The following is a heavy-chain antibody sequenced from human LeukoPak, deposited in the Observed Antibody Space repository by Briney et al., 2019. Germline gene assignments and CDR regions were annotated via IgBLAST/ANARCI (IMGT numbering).Heavy chain of an antibody. Sequence: SETLSLTCAVYGGSFSGYYWSWIRQPPGKGLEWIGEINHSGSTNYNPSLKSRVTISVDTSKNQFSLKLSSVTAADTAVCYCARGCIAAVTTPCWFDPWGQGTLVTVSS. CDR2: INHSGST. V-gene: IGHV4-34*01. CDR1: GGSFSGYY. D-gene: IGHD6-6*01. CDR3: ARGCIAAVTTPCWFDP. J-gene: IGHJ5*02.